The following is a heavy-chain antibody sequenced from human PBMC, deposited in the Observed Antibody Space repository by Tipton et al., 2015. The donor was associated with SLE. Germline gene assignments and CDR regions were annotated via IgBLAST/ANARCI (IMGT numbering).Heavy chain of an antibody. J-gene: IGHJ5*02. V-gene: IGHV4-61*05. D-gene: IGHD4-23*01. Sequence: TLSLACTVSGGSISSSSYYWGWIRQPPGKGLEWIGYTLHTGGSNYSPSLKSRVTMSVDASRFQFSLNLRSVTAADTAVYYCARGGTGDGRNPFDPWGQGTLVTVSS. CDR3: ARGGTGDGRNPFDP. CDR1: GGSISSSSYY. CDR2: TLHTGGS.